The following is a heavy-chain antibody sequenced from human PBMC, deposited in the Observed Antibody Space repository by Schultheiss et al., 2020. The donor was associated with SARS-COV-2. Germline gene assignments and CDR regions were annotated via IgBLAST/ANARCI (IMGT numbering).Heavy chain of an antibody. Sequence: GESLKISCAASGFTFSAYAINWVRQAPGKGLQWVSSSSDNGGATYYADSVKGRFTISRDNSNDMVYLQMNSLRAEDTAVYYCHILGEYYYYGMDVWGQGTTVTVSS. J-gene: IGHJ6*02. CDR2: SSDNGGAT. D-gene: IGHD3-3*02. CDR3: HILGEYYYYGMDV. CDR1: GFTFSAYA. V-gene: IGHV3-23*01.